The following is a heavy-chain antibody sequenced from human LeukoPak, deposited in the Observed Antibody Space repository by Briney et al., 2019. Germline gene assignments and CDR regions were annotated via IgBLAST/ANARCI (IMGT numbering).Heavy chain of an antibody. V-gene: IGHV4-59*12. J-gene: IGHJ6*03. Sequence: SETLSLTCTVSVGSISGYYWSWIRQPPGKGLEWIGYIYSSGSTTYNSSLKSRVTISVDTSKNQFSLKLSSVTAADTAVYYCARGGHSSWTYYYYYYYMDVWGKGTTVTVSS. CDR2: IYSSGST. CDR3: ARGGHSSWTYYYYYYYMDV. D-gene: IGHD6-13*01. CDR1: VGSISGYY.